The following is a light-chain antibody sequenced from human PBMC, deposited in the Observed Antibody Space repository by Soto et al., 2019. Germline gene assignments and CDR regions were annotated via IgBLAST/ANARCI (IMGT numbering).Light chain of an antibody. V-gene: IGKV3-15*01. CDR1: QSVSSN. CDR3: QQYTNWPPT. Sequence: EIVMTQSPATLSVSPGARATLSCRASQSVSSNLAWYQQKPGPAPRLLIYGASTRATGIPARFSGSGSGTEFTLTISSLQSEDFAVYYCQQYTNWPPTFGQGTKLEIK. J-gene: IGKJ2*01. CDR2: GAS.